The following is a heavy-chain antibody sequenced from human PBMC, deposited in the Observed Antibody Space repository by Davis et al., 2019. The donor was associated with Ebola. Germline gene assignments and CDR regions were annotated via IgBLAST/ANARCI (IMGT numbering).Heavy chain of an antibody. CDR3: ARGSGWGDAFDI. Sequence: ASVKVSCKASGYTFTSYYMHWVRQAPGQGLEWMGLINPSGGSTSYAQKFQGRVPMTRDTSTSTVYMELSSLRSEDTAVYYCARGSGWGDAFDIWGQGTMVTVSS. D-gene: IGHD6-19*01. CDR2: INPSGGST. CDR1: GYTFTSYY. V-gene: IGHV1-46*01. J-gene: IGHJ3*02.